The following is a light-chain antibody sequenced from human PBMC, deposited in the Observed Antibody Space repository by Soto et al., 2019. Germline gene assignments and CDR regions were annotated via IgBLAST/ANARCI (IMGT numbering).Light chain of an antibody. V-gene: IGKV3-20*01. CDR1: QSVSSF. Sequence: VVTQQKASMALSRGEGDIFSCGASQSVSSFLAWYQQKPGRAPRLLIYGASSRATGIPDRFSGSGSGTHFTLTIRILEPEDFAVYYCQQYGGSPWTFGQGTKVDIK. J-gene: IGKJ1*01. CDR2: GAS. CDR3: QQYGGSPWT.